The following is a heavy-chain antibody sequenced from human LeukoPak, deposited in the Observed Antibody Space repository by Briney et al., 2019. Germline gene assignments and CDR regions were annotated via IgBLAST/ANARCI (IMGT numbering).Heavy chain of an antibody. J-gene: IGHJ4*02. D-gene: IGHD3-10*01. CDR1: GFTFSSYA. V-gene: IGHV3-23*01. CDR2: ISGSGGST. Sequence: GGSLRLSCAASGFTFSSYAMSWVRQAPGKGLEWVSAISGSGGSTYYADSVKGRFTISRDNSKNTLYLQMNSLRAEDTAVYYRAKNRGGSSYYFDYWGQGTLVTVSS. CDR3: AKNRGGSSYYFDY.